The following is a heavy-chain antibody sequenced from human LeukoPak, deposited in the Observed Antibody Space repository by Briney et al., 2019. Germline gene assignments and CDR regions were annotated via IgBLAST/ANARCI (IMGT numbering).Heavy chain of an antibody. Sequence: GGSLRLSCAASGFTFSSYEMNWVRQAPGKGLEWVSYISSSGSTIYYADSVKGRFTISRDNAKNSLYLQMNSLRAEDTAVYYCAPLREWMTMVTTGAYFQHWGQGTLVTVS. CDR1: GFTFSSYE. CDR2: ISSSGSTI. V-gene: IGHV3-48*03. J-gene: IGHJ1*01. D-gene: IGHD4-17*01. CDR3: APLREWMTMVTTGAYFQH.